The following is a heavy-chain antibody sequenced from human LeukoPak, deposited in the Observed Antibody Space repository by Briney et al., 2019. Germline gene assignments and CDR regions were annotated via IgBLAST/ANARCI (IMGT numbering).Heavy chain of an antibody. V-gene: IGHV1-69*13. CDR3: ARVSNWNACYFDY. J-gene: IGHJ4*02. CDR2: IITIFGTA. D-gene: IGHD1-1*01. Sequence: ASVTVSCKASGGTFSSYAISWVRQAPGQGLEWMGGIITIFGTANYAQKFQGRVTITADESTSTAYMELSSLRSEDTAVYYCARVSNWNACYFDYWGQGTLVTVSS. CDR1: GGTFSSYA.